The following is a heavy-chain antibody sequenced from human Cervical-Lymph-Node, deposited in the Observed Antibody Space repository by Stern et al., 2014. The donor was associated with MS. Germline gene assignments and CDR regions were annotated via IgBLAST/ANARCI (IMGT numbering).Heavy chain of an antibody. V-gene: IGHV1-69*01. Sequence: QVQLLQPGAEVKKPGSSVKVSFKASGGTFSSYDITWVRQAPGQGLEWMGGIIPIFGTLNYAQKFQGRVSITADESTSTAYMELSSLRSEDTAVYYCARVPKYYYGSGSYGGFDYWGQGTLVTVSS. CDR1: GGTFSSYD. D-gene: IGHD3-10*01. CDR3: ARVPKYYYGSGSYGGFDY. J-gene: IGHJ4*02. CDR2: IIPIFGTL.